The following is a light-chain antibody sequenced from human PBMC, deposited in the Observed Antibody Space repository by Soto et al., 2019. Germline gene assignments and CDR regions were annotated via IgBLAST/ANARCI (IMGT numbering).Light chain of an antibody. CDR3: QPYNNWPPEA. J-gene: IGKJ1*01. CDR2: GAS. CDR1: QSVSSN. V-gene: IGKV3-15*01. Sequence: EIVMTQSPATLSVSPGERATLSCRASQSVSSNLAWYQQKPGQAPRLLIYGASTRATGIPARFSGSASGTELTLTISSLQSEDFAVDYFQPYNNWPPEAFGQGTKVEVK.